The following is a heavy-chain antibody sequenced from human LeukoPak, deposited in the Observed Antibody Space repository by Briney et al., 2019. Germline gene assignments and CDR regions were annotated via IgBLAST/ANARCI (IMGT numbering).Heavy chain of an antibody. CDR1: GGSISSGGYY. Sequence: SETLSLTCTVSGGSISSGGYYWSWIRQHPGKGLGWIGYIYYSGSTYYNPSLKSRVTISVDTSKNQFSLKLSSVTAADTAVYYCARLVVVPAARNWFDPWGQGTLVTVSS. J-gene: IGHJ5*02. V-gene: IGHV4-31*03. CDR3: ARLVVVPAARNWFDP. D-gene: IGHD2-2*01. CDR2: IYYSGST.